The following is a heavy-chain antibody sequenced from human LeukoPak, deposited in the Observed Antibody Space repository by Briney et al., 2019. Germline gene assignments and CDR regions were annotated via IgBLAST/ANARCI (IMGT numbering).Heavy chain of an antibody. J-gene: IGHJ4*02. CDR2: IIPIFGTA. V-gene: IGHV1-69*05. D-gene: IGHD2-15*01. CDR3: ARDQCSGGSCYPFDY. CDR1: GGTFSSYA. Sequence: SVKVSCKASGGTFSSYAISWVRQAPGQGLEWMGGIIPIFGTANYAQKFRGRVTMTTDTSTSTAYMELRSLRSDDTAVYYCARDQCSGGSCYPFDYWGQGTLVTVSS.